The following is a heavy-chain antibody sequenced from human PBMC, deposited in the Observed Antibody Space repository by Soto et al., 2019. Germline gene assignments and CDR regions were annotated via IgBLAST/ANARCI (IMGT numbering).Heavy chain of an antibody. Sequence: QVQLQESGPGLVKPSETLSLTCTVSGGSISGGVHSWSWIRQPPGKGLEWIGHIFDSGSTYYNPSLKSRLTISVDTSQTQFSRRLRSVTAADTAVYYCAREIMPLTNDWYFDLWGRGTLVTVSS. J-gene: IGHJ2*01. V-gene: IGHV4-30-4*01. D-gene: IGHD2-8*01. CDR3: AREIMPLTNDWYFDL. CDR1: GGSISGGVHS. CDR2: IFDSGST.